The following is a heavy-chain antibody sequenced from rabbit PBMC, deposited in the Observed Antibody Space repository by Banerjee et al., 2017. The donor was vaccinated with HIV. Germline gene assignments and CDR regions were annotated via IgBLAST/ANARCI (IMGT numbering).Heavy chain of an antibody. J-gene: IGHJ2*01. D-gene: IGHD1-1*01. CDR2: IYAGKGST. Sequence: QLKETGGGLVQPGGSLTLSCKASGFDFSSYYMSWVRQAPGKGLEWIGIIYAGKGSTDYASWVNGRFTISSDNAQNTVDLQMNSLTVADTATYFCARGYTSNNAYYVDAFDPWGQGTLVTVS. CDR3: ARGYTSNNAYYVDAFDP. V-gene: IGHV1S7*01. CDR1: GFDFSSYY.